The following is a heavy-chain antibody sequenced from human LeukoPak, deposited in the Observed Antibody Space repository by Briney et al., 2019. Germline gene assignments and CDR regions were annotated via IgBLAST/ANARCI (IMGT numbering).Heavy chain of an antibody. CDR2: IYYSGST. CDR3: AGVRSDFPFDY. J-gene: IGHJ4*02. Sequence: SETLSLTCTVSGGSISSYYWSWIRQPPGKGLEWIGYIYYSGSTNYNPSLKSRVTISVDTSKNQSSLKLSSVTAADTAVYYCAGVRSDFPFDYWGQGTLVTVSS. CDR1: GGSISSYY. V-gene: IGHV4-59*01.